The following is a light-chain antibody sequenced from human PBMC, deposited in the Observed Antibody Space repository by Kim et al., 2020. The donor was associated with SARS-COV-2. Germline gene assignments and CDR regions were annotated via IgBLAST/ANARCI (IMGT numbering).Light chain of an antibody. CDR2: DNT. CDR3: QSYDSSLSGFYV. Sequence: VTIACTGSSSNIGAGYDVRWYQQLPGTAPKPLIYDNTNRPSGVPDRFSGSNSGTSASLAITGLQTEDEADYYCQSYDSSLSGFYVFGTGTKVTVL. J-gene: IGLJ1*01. V-gene: IGLV1-40*01. CDR1: SSNIGAGYD.